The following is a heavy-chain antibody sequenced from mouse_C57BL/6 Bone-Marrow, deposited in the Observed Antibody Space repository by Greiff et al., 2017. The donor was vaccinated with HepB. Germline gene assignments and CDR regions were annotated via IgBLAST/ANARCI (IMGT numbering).Heavy chain of an antibody. Sequence: EVKLMESGGDLVKPGGSLKLSCAASGFTFSSYGMSWVRQTPDKRLEWVATISSGGSYTYYPDSVKGRFTMSRENAKNTLYLQMSSLKSEDTAMYYCARHRYDSPWYFDVWGTGTTVTVSS. J-gene: IGHJ1*03. D-gene: IGHD2-4*01. CDR2: ISSGGSYT. CDR3: ARHRYDSPWYFDV. CDR1: GFTFSSYG. V-gene: IGHV5-6*01.